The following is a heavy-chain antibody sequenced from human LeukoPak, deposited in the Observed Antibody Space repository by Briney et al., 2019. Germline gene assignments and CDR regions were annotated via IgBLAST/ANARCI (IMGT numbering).Heavy chain of an antibody. D-gene: IGHD3-10*01. J-gene: IGHJ4*02. V-gene: IGHV4-59*01. CDR3: ARGRGSLTY. CDR1: GGSISLYY. CDR2: FYDTRSP. Sequence: SETLSLTCTVSGGSISLYYWSWIRQPPGKGPEWIGYFYDTRSPKYNPSLERRVTISVDMSRNQFSLNLTSVTAADTAVYYCARGRGSLTYWGQGTLATVSS.